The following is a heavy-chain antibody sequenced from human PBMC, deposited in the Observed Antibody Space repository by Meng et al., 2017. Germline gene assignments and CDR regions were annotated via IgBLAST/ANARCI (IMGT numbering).Heavy chain of an antibody. D-gene: IGHD6-19*01. Sequence: HVTLVESGAGGKKPGASEKVSCKASGYTFTSYDINWVRQATGQGLEWMGWMNPNSGNTGYAQKFQGRVTITRNTSISTAYMELSSLRSEDTAVYYCARGLAVAGTVFWFDPWGQGTLVTVSS. CDR1: GYTFTSYD. V-gene: IGHV1-8*03. CDR2: MNPNSGNT. CDR3: ARGLAVAGTVFWFDP. J-gene: IGHJ5*02.